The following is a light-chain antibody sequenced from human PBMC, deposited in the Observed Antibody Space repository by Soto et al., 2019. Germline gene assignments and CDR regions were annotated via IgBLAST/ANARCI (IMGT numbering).Light chain of an antibody. Sequence: DVQMTQSPSTLSASVGDRFTITCRASQGINIFLAWFQQKPGKAPNLLISAASTLQSGVPSRFSGSGSETEFTLTITSLQPEDSATYYCQQLNSYPWTFGQGTKVDIK. V-gene: IGKV1-9*01. CDR1: QGINIF. J-gene: IGKJ1*01. CDR3: QQLNSYPWT. CDR2: AAS.